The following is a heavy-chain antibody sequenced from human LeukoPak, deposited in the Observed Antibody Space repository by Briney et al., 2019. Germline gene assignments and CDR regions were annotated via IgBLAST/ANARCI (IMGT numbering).Heavy chain of an antibody. CDR1: GGTFSSYA. V-gene: IGHV1-18*01. Sequence: ASVKVSCKASGGTFSSYAISWVRQAPGQGLEWMGWISAYNGNTNYAQKLQGRVTMTTDTSTSTAYMELRSLRSDDTAVYYCARGQVGADHGWFDPWGQGTLVTVSS. CDR3: ARGQVGADHGWFDP. D-gene: IGHD1-26*01. J-gene: IGHJ5*02. CDR2: ISAYNGNT.